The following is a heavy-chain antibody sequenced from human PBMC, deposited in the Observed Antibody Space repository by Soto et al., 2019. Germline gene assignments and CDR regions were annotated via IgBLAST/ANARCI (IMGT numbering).Heavy chain of an antibody. V-gene: IGHV3-23*01. Sequence: VQLLESGGGLVQPGGSLRLSCAASGFTFSSYAMSWVRQAPGKGLEWVSAISGSGGSTYYADSVKGRFTISRDNSKNTLYLQMNSLRAEDTAVYYCAKDPRYCSGGSCYRYYYYYYMDVWGKGTTVTVSS. J-gene: IGHJ6*03. CDR3: AKDPRYCSGGSCYRYYYYYYMDV. CDR1: GFTFSSYA. CDR2: ISGSGGST. D-gene: IGHD2-15*01.